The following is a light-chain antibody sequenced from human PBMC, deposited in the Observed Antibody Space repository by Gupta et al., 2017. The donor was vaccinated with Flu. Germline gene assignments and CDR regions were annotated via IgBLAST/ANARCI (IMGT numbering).Light chain of an antibody. CDR2: AAS. CDR3: QQSYSTPPT. Sequence: DTQMTQSPSSLSASVGDTVTITCRSSQSISSYLNWYQQKPGKAPKLLIYAASSLQSGVPPRFSGGGSGTDFTLTISSLQPEDFATYYCQQSYSTPPTFGQGTRLQIK. J-gene: IGKJ2*01. CDR1: QSISSY. V-gene: IGKV1-39*01.